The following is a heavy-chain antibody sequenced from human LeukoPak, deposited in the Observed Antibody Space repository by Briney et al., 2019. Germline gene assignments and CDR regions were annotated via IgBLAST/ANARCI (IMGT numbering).Heavy chain of an antibody. D-gene: IGHD3-3*01. J-gene: IGHJ4*02. CDR1: GFSLSTSGVG. CDR2: IYYIGKT. V-gene: IGHV4-39*07. Sequence: SGPTLVKPTQTLTLTCTFSGFSLSTSGVGVGWIRQPPGKGLEWIGSIYYIGKTYYNPSLKSRVFITADTSKNQFSLRLSSVTAADTAVYYCARDVLRFLAWSYGPGVYFDNWGQGTLVTVSS. CDR3: ARDVLRFLAWSYGPGVYFDN.